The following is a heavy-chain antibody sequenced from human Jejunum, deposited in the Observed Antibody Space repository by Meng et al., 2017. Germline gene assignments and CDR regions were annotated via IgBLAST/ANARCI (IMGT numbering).Heavy chain of an antibody. V-gene: IGHV3-7*03. CDR1: GFTFYYYW. Sequence: GESLKISCAASGFTFYYYWMTWVRQAPGKGLEWVANIKHDGSDKYYVDSVKGRFTISRDNAKNSLYLQMNSLRAEDTAVYYCAKDYLNYGLFDPWGQGTLVTVSS. CDR2: IKHDGSDK. CDR3: AKDYLNYGLFDP. J-gene: IGHJ5*02. D-gene: IGHD3-10*01.